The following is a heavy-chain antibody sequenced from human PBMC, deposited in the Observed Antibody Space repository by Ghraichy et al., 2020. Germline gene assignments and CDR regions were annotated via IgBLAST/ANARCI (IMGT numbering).Heavy chain of an antibody. CDR2: INHSGST. V-gene: IGHV4-34*01. Sequence: SQTLSLTCAMNGGSFSGYYWSWIRQPPGKGLEWIGEINHSGSTNYNPSLESRVTISVDTSKNQFSLKLSSVTAADTAVYYCARGPAYYDSSGYHDWYFGLWGRGTLVTVSS. CDR3: ARGPAYYDSSGYHDWYFGL. J-gene: IGHJ2*01. D-gene: IGHD3-22*01. CDR1: GGSFSGYY.